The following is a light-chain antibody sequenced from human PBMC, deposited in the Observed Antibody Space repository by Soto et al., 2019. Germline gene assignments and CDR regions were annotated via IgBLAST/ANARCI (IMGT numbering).Light chain of an antibody. CDR2: DVT. CDR1: SSDVGGYNF. CDR3: SSYTSSSTLVV. Sequence: QSALTQPASVSGSPGQSITIPCTGTSSDVGGYNFVSWYQQYPGEAPKLMIYDVTNRPSGVSNRFSASKSGNTASLTISGLQAEDEANYYCSSYTSSSTLVVFGGGTQLTVL. J-gene: IGLJ2*01. V-gene: IGLV2-14*01.